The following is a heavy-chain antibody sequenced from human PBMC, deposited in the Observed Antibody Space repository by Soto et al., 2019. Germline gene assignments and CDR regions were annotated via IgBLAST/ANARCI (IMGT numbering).Heavy chain of an antibody. CDR3: TRGPRPLSTCTVAY. Sequence: PWGSMRLACAASGFIFKMYWMHWVRQSPGKGLVWISRIYNDGTYSDYADSVRGRFTISRDNVNDTLYLQMNNLRAEDSGLYYCTRGPRPLSTCTVAYWGQGTQVTVSS. CDR1: GFIFKMYW. D-gene: IGHD4-17*01. J-gene: IGHJ4*02. V-gene: IGHV3-74*01. CDR2: IYNDGTYS.